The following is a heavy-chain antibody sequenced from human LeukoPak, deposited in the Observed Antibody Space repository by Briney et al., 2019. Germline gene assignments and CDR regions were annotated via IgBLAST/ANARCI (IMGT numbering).Heavy chain of an antibody. V-gene: IGHV4-59*08. J-gene: IGHJ5*02. CDR2: IYYSGST. Sequence: SETLSLTCTVSGGSISSYYWSWLRQPPGKGLEWIGYIYYSGSTNYNPSLKSRVTISVDTSKNQFSLKLSSVTAADTAVYYCARHYGQGWWRSGWNWFDPWGQGTLVTVSS. CDR3: ARHYGQGWWRSGWNWFDP. CDR1: GGSISSYY. D-gene: IGHD6-19*01.